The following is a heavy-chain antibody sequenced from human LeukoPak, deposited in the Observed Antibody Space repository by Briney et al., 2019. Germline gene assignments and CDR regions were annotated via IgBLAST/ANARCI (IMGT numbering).Heavy chain of an antibody. CDR2: ISSSGSTI. D-gene: IGHD3-10*01. CDR3: ARVGVVRGVIIKRPEYGMDV. Sequence: GGSLGLSCAASGFTFSDYYMSWIRQAPGKGLEWVSYISSSGSTIYYADSVKGRFTISRDNAKNSLYLQMNSLRAEDTAVYYCARVGVVRGVIIKRPEYGMDVWGQGTTVTVSS. J-gene: IGHJ6*02. V-gene: IGHV3-11*01. CDR1: GFTFSDYY.